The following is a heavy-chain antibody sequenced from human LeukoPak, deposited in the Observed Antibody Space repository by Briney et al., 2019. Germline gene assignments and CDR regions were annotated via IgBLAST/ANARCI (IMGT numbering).Heavy chain of an antibody. D-gene: IGHD2-15*01. V-gene: IGHV4-39*01. CDR2: IYYGGST. Sequence: SETLSLTCTVSGGSISSSDYYWGWIRQPPGKGLEWVGSIYYGGSTYYNPSLKSRVTISVDTSMNQFSLKLSFVTTADTAVYYCARALGYCSGGSCTRGYNWFDPWGQGTLVTVPS. CDR1: GGSISSSDYY. J-gene: IGHJ5*02. CDR3: ARALGYCSGGSCTRGYNWFDP.